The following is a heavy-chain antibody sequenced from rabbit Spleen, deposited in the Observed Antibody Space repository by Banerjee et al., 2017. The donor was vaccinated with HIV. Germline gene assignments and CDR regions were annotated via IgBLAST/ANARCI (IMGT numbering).Heavy chain of an antibody. V-gene: IGHV1S40*01. CDR1: GFSFSSSYY. D-gene: IGHD2-1*01. J-gene: IGHJ4*01. CDR3: ARGSATMTMMITGYYLNF. Sequence: QSLEESGGDLVKPGASLTLTCTASGFSFSSSYYICWVRQAPGKGLEWIACIYPTSGSAYYASWANGRFTISSHSAQNTLYLQLNSLTAADTATYFCARGSATMTMMITGYYLNFWVPGTLVTVS. CDR2: IYPTSGSA.